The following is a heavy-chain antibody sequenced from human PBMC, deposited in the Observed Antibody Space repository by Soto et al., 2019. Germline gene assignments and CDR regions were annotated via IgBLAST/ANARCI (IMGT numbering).Heavy chain of an antibody. J-gene: IGHJ4*02. CDR1: GFTFSSYS. D-gene: IGHD5-12*01. CDR3: ARSSGLYSGYDSLNQDFDY. Sequence: GGSLRLSCAASGFTFSSYSMNWVRQAPGKGLEWVSSISSSSSYIYYADSVKGRFTISRDNAKNSLYLQMNSLRAEDTAVYYCARSSGLYSGYDSLNQDFDYWGQGTLVTVSS. CDR2: ISSSSSYI. V-gene: IGHV3-21*01.